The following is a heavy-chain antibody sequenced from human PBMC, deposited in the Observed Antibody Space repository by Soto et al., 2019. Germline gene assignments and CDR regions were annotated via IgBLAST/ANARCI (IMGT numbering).Heavy chain of an antibody. D-gene: IGHD2-21*02. Sequence: ASVQVSCKVSGYTFTNYGINWVRQAPGQGLEWVGWFNPANRNTNYAQKFQDRVSMTTDTSTNTAYMELRGLRSDDTAVYYCARVRFGDPFDFWGQGTLVTVSS. CDR2: FNPANRNT. J-gene: IGHJ4*02. V-gene: IGHV1-18*01. CDR1: GYTFTNYG. CDR3: ARVRFGDPFDF.